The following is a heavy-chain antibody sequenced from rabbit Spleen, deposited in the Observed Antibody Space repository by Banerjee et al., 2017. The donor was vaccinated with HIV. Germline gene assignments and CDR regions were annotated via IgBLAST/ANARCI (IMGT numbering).Heavy chain of an antibody. D-gene: IGHD1-1*01. CDR3: ASDLAGVISWNFSL. J-gene: IGHJ4*01. CDR1: GFSFSNKVV. V-gene: IGHV1S45*01. CDR2: INGITGKA. Sequence: QERLVESGGGLVKPEGSLTLTCTASGFSFSNKVVVCWVRQAPGKGLEWIACINGITGKAVSPSWAKGRFAFSKTSSTPMTLQITSLTAADTATFFCASDLAGVISWNFSLWGPGTLVTDS.